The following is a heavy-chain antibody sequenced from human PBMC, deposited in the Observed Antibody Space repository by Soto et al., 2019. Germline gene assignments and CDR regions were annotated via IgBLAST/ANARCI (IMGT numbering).Heavy chain of an antibody. D-gene: IGHD1-26*01. CDR3: ARIPHMYSGSAYYYYGMDV. CDR2: LDWDDDK. CDR1: GFSLSTSGMC. J-gene: IGHJ6*02. Sequence: SGPTLVHPTQPLTLTCTFSGFSLSTSGMCVSWIRQPPGKALEWLARLDWDDDKYYSTSLKTRLTISKDTSKNQVVLTMTNMDPVDTATYYCARIPHMYSGSAYYYYGMDVWGQGTTVTVSS. V-gene: IGHV2-70*11.